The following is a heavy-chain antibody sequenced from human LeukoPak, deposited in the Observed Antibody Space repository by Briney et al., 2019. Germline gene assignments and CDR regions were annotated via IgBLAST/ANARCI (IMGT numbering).Heavy chain of an antibody. CDR1: GFTSSSYG. V-gene: IGHV3-30*02. Sequence: GGSLRLSCAASGFTSSSYGMHWVRQAPGKGLEWVAFTRYDGSTKYYADSVNGRFTISRDNSKNTLYLQMNSLRAEDTAMYYCTKDRDSAASDIDVWGRGTTVTVSS. CDR3: TKDRDSAASDIDV. CDR2: TRYDGSTK. J-gene: IGHJ6*03. D-gene: IGHD6-13*01.